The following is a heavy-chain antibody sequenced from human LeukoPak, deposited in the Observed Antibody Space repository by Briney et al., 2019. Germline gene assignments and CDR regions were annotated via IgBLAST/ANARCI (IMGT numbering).Heavy chain of an antibody. J-gene: IGHJ4*02. D-gene: IGHD1-26*01. V-gene: IGHV3-23*01. CDR3: ARGSVATRLWDY. CDR1: GFTFSSYA. Sequence: GGSLRLSCAASGFTFSSYAMSWVRQAPGKGLEWVSAFSGSGGSTYYADSVKGRFTISRDNAKNSLYLQMNSLRAEDTAVYYCARGSVATRLWDYWGQGTLVTVSS. CDR2: FSGSGGST.